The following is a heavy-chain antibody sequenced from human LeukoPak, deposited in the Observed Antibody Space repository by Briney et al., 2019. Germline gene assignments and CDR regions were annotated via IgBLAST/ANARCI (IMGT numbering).Heavy chain of an antibody. V-gene: IGHV4-38-2*01. D-gene: IGHD6-13*01. CDR3: ARPAAAGTVYYYMDV. CDR2: IYHSGST. Sequence: PSETLSLTCAVSGYSISSGYYWGWIRQPPGEGLEWIGSIYHSGSTYYNPSLKSRVTISVDTSKNQFSLKLSSVTAADTAVYYCARPAAAGTVYYYMDVWGKGTTVTVSS. CDR1: GYSISSGYY. J-gene: IGHJ6*03.